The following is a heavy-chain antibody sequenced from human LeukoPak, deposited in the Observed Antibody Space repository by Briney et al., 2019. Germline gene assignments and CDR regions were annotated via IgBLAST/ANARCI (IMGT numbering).Heavy chain of an antibody. V-gene: IGHV3-48*01. CDR3: VRVKGSYFDY. J-gene: IGHJ4*02. Sequence: GGSLRLSCAASGFPLSSYSVNWVRQAPGKGLEWVSYISSSGSAIYYVDSVKGRFTVSRDNAKNSLFLQMNSPRAEDTAVYYCVRVKGSYFDYWGQGALVTVSS. CDR2: ISSSGSAI. CDR1: GFPLSSYS.